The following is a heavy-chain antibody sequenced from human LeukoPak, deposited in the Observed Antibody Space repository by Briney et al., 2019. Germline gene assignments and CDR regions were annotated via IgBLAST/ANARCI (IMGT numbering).Heavy chain of an antibody. CDR3: ASDRTMVRGVIY. D-gene: IGHD3-10*01. Sequence: SVKVSCKASGGTFSSYAISWVRQAPGQGLEWMGRIIPIFGTANYAQKFQGRVTIATDESTSTAYMELSSLRSEDTAVYYCASDRTMVRGVIYWGQGTLVTVSS. CDR1: GGTFSSYA. CDR2: IIPIFGTA. V-gene: IGHV1-69*05. J-gene: IGHJ4*02.